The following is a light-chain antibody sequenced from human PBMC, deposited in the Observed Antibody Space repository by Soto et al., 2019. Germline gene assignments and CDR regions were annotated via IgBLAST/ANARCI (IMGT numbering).Light chain of an antibody. V-gene: IGKV1-13*02. CDR2: DDS. Sequence: AIQLTQSPSSLSASVGDRVTITCRASQGISNALAWYHQKPGKAPKLLIYDDSSLDSGVPSRFSGSGSGTDFTLPISSLQPEDFATYYCQQFNSFPLTIGGGTKLEIK. CDR3: QQFNSFPLT. J-gene: IGKJ4*01. CDR1: QGISNA.